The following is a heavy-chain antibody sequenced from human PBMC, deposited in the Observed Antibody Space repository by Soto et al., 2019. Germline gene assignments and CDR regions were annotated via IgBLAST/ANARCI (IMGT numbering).Heavy chain of an antibody. CDR1: GGSISSYY. Sequence: SETLSLTCTVSGGSISSYYWSWIRQPPGKGLEWIGYIYYSGSTNYNPSLKSRVTISVDTSKNQFSLKLSSVTAADTAVYYCARVSSVTMVRGVEYWGQGTLVTVSS. D-gene: IGHD3-10*01. V-gene: IGHV4-59*01. CDR2: IYYSGST. J-gene: IGHJ4*02. CDR3: ARVSSVTMVRGVEY.